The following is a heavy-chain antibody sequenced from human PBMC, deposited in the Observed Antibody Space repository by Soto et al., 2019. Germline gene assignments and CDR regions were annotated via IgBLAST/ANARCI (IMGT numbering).Heavy chain of an antibody. D-gene: IGHD3-22*01. CDR3: ATHYYDSSGHDY. CDR2: ISTYNGNT. Sequence: GASVKVSCKASGYTFTNHGISWVRQAPGQGLEWMGWISTYNGNTNSAQKLQGRVTMTTDTSTSTAYMELRSLRSDDTAVYYCATHYYDSSGHDYWGQGTLVTVSS. CDR1: GYTFTNHG. V-gene: IGHV1-18*01. J-gene: IGHJ4*02.